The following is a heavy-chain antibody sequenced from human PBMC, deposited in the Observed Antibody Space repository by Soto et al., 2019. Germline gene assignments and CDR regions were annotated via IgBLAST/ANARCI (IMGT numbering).Heavy chain of an antibody. Sequence: QVQLQQWGAGLLKPSETLSLTCAVYGGSFSGYYWSWIRQPPGKGLEWIGEINHSGSINYNPSLKRRVTIAVDTSKNQFSLKLSSVTAADTAVYYCARAEHYNWFDPWGQGTLVTVSS. D-gene: IGHD1-1*01. V-gene: IGHV4-34*01. CDR2: INHSGSI. J-gene: IGHJ5*02. CDR3: ARAEHYNWFDP. CDR1: GGSFSGYY.